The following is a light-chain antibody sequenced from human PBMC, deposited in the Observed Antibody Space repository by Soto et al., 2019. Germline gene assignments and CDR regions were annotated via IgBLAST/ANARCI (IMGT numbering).Light chain of an antibody. V-gene: IGLV1-40*01. J-gene: IGLJ2*01. CDR2: GNG. Sequence: QPVLTQPPSVSGAPGQRVTISCTGSSSNIGAGYDVHWYQQLPGTAPKLLIYGNGNRPSGVPDRFSGSKSGTSASLAITGLQAEDEADYYCQSYDSSLSVVFGGGTKVTVL. CDR3: QSYDSSLSVV. CDR1: SSNIGAGYD.